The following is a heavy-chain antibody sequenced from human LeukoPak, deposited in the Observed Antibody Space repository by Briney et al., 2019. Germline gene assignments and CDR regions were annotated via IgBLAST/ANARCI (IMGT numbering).Heavy chain of an antibody. D-gene: IGHD4-17*01. CDR1: GYTFTSYG. CDR2: ISAYGGNT. J-gene: IGHJ6*03. Sequence: ASVKVSCKASGYTFTSYGISWVRQAPGQGLEWMGWISAYGGNTNYAQKLQGRVTMTTDTSTSTAYMELRSLRSDDTAVYYCSRSTYGYYYYMDVWGKGTTVTISS. CDR3: SRSTYGYYYYMDV. V-gene: IGHV1-18*01.